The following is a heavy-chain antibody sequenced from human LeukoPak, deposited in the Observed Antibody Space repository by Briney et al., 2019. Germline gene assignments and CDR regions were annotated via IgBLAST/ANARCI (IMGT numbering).Heavy chain of an antibody. CDR2: IKQDGGEK. CDR3: ARSPSAAGRY. Sequence: AGGSLRLSCAASELTFSLYAMSWVRQAPGKGLEWVANIKQDGGEKNYVDSVKGRFTISRDNAKNSLYLQMNSLRAEDAAVYYCARSPSAAGRYWGQGTLVTVSS. CDR1: ELTFSLYA. J-gene: IGHJ4*02. V-gene: IGHV3-7*01. D-gene: IGHD6-13*01.